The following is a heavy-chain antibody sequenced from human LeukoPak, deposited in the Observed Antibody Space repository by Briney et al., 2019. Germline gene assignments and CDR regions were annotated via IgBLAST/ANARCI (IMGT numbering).Heavy chain of an antibody. V-gene: IGHV3-33*01. CDR3: ARDAGYSYGYIYYYYGMDV. D-gene: IGHD5-18*01. CDR1: GFTSSSYG. CDR2: IWYDGSNK. Sequence: PGGSLRLSCAASGFTSSSYGMHWVRQAPGKGLEWVAVIWYDGSNKYYADSVKGRFTTSRDNSKNTLYLQMNSLRAEDTAVYYCARDAGYSYGYIYYYYGMDVWGKGTTVTVSS. J-gene: IGHJ6*04.